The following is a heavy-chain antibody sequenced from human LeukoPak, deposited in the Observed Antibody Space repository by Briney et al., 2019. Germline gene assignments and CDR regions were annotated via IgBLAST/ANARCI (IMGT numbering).Heavy chain of an antibody. CDR3: ARVAGALYYYYYMDV. CDR2: ISSSGSTI. Sequence: GGSLRLSCAASGFTFSDYYMSWIRQAPGKGPEWVSYISSSGSTIYYADSVKGRFTISRDNAKNSLYLQMNSLRAEDTAVYYCARVAGALYYYYYMDVWGKGTTVTVSS. CDR1: GFTFSDYY. V-gene: IGHV3-11*01. J-gene: IGHJ6*03. D-gene: IGHD3-10*01.